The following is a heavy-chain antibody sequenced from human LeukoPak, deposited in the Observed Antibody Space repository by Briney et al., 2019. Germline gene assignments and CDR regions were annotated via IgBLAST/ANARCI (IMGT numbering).Heavy chain of an antibody. CDR3: ARDHHIRIFGVIKPYYYMDV. J-gene: IGHJ6*03. CDR1: GFTFSDYN. CDR2: FSSSSSFI. D-gene: IGHD3-3*01. V-gene: IGHV3-21*01. Sequence: GGSLRLSCAASGFTFSDYNMNWVCRAPGKGLEWVSSFSSSSSFIFYAVSVKGRFTISRDNAKNSLYLQMNSLRAEDTAVYYCARDHHIRIFGVIKPYYYMDVWGKGATVTVSS.